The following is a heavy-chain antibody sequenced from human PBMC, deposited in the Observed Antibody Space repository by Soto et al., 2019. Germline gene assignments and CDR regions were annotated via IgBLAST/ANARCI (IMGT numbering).Heavy chain of an antibody. V-gene: IGHV3-74*01. J-gene: IGHJ4*02. CDR2: IKNDGSGT. Sequence: EVQLVESGGGLVQPGGSLRLSCAASGFTFSTYWMHWVRQAPGKGLVWVSRIKNDGSGTYYVDSVEGRFTISRDNAKNTLYLQMTSLIAEDTAVYYCVRGDGDYYDGNGYLGRHWGQGTLVTVSS. CDR1: GFTFSTYW. D-gene: IGHD3-22*01. CDR3: VRGDGDYYDGNGYLGRH.